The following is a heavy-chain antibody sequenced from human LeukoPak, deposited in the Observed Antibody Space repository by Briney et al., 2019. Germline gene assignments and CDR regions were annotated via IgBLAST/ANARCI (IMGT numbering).Heavy chain of an antibody. CDR3: ARDSPHSYGGDDAFDI. D-gene: IGHD5-18*01. CDR1: GDSISSYY. Sequence: PSETLSLTCTVSGDSISSYYWSWIRQPPGKGLEWIGYIYYSGSTSYNPSLKSRVTISVDTSKNQFSLKLSFVTAADTAVYYCARDSPHSYGGDDAFDIWGQGTMVTVSS. V-gene: IGHV4-59*01. J-gene: IGHJ3*02. CDR2: IYYSGST.